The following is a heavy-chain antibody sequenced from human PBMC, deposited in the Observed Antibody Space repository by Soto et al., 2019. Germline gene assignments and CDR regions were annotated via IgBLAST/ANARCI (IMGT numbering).Heavy chain of an antibody. Sequence: GESLKISCKGSGYSFTSYWIGWVRQMPGKGLELMGIIYPGDSDTRYSPSFQGQVTISADKSISTAYLQWSSLKASDTVMYCCARVCGYYENDAFDIWGQGTMVTVSS. CDR1: GYSFTSYW. J-gene: IGHJ3*02. V-gene: IGHV5-51*01. CDR2: IYPGDSDT. D-gene: IGHD3-22*01. CDR3: ARVCGYYENDAFDI.